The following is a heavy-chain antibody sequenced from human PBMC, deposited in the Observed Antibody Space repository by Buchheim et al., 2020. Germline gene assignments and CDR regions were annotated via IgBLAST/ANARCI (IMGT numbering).Heavy chain of an antibody. D-gene: IGHD2-2*01. J-gene: IGHJ4*02. CDR3: ARHQSSSTSCYDY. CDR1: GGSISFYY. Sequence: QVQLQESGPGLVKPSETLSLTCTVSGGSISFYYWSWIAQPPGKGLEWIGFVYYSGTTSTNYNPSLKSRVTMSADTSTHKLSLRLSSVTAADTAVYYCARHQSSSTSCYDYGGQGTL. CDR2: VYYSGTTST. V-gene: IGHV4-59*08.